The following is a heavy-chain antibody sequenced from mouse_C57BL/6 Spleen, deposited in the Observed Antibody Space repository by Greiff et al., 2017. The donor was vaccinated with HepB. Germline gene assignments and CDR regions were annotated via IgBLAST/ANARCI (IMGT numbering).Heavy chain of an antibody. V-gene: IGHV7-3*01. CDR1: GFTFTDYY. CDR3: ASSHYYGSPFDY. Sequence: EVQVVESGGGLVQPGGSLSLSCAASGFTFTDYYMSWVRQPPGKALEWLGFIRNKANGYTTEYSASVKGRFTISRDNSQSILYLQMNALRAEDSATYYCASSHYYGSPFDYWGQGTTLTVSS. D-gene: IGHD1-1*01. J-gene: IGHJ2*01. CDR2: IRNKANGYTT.